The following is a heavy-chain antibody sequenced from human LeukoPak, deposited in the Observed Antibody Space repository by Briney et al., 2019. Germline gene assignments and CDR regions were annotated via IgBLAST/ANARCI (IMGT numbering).Heavy chain of an antibody. D-gene: IGHD6-19*01. J-gene: IGHJ4*02. Sequence: PGGSLRLSCAASGFTFSSYWMSLVRQAPGKGLEWVANIKQDGSEKYYVDSVKGRFTISRDNAKNSLFLQMNSLRAEGTAVYYCARGPAAGNLLGYWGQGTLVTVSS. CDR2: IKQDGSEK. CDR1: GFTFSSYW. V-gene: IGHV3-7*01. CDR3: ARGPAAGNLLGY.